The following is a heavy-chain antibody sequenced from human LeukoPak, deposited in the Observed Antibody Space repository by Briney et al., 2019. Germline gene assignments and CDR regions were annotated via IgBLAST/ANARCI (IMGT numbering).Heavy chain of an antibody. CDR3: AREEGITMVRGYDY. J-gene: IGHJ4*02. D-gene: IGHD3-10*01. V-gene: IGHV3-48*03. CDR2: ISSSGSTI. CDR1: GFTFSSYE. Sequence: SGGSLRLSCAASGFTFSSYEMNWVRQAPGKGLEWVSYISSSGSTIYYADSVKGRFTISRDNAKNSLYLQMNSLRAEDTAVYYCAREEGITMVRGYDYWGQGTLVTVSS.